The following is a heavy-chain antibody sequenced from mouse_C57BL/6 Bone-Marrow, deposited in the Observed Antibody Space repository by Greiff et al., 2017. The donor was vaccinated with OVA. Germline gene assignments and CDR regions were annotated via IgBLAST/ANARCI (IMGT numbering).Heavy chain of an antibody. CDR3: ARTGLYWYFDV. D-gene: IGHD4-1*01. J-gene: IGHJ1*03. CDR1: GYTFTSYW. V-gene: IGHV1-69*01. Sequence: QVQLQQPGAELVMPGASVKLSCKASGYTFTSYWMHWVKQRPGQGLEWIGEIDPSDSYTNYNQKFKGKSTLTVDKSSSTAYMQLSILTSEDSAVYYGARTGLYWYFDVWGTGTTVTVSS. CDR2: IDPSDSYT.